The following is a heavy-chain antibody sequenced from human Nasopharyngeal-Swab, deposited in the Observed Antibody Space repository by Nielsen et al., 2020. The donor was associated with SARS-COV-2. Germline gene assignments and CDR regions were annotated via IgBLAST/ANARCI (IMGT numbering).Heavy chain of an antibody. D-gene: IGHD3-22*01. CDR3: VSAHRAYGDSGYYPLDY. CDR2: ISSSGSIA. CDR1: GFTFGSYT. J-gene: IGHJ4*02. V-gene: IGHV3-48*04. Sequence: GGSLRLSCEASGFTFGSYTMNWVRQAPGKGLEWVSFISSSGSIAYYADSVKGRFTISRDNANNSLYLQMNSLRADDTAVYYCVSAHRAYGDSGYYPLDYWGKGTLVTVSS.